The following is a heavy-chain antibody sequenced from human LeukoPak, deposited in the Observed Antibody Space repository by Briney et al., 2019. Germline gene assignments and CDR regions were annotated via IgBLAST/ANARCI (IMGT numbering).Heavy chain of an antibody. D-gene: IGHD3-9*01. Sequence: GGSLRLSCAASGFTFSSYGMHWVRQAPGKGLEWVAFIRSDGSNKYYADSVKGRFTISRDNSKNTLYLQMNSLRAEDTAVYYCVSPTSGYFGWLPLDVWGKGTTVTISS. CDR1: GFTFSSYG. CDR3: VSPTSGYFGWLPLDV. CDR2: IRSDGSNK. J-gene: IGHJ6*04. V-gene: IGHV3-30*02.